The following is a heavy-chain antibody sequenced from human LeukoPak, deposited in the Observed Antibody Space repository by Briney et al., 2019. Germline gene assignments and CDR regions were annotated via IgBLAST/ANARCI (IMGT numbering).Heavy chain of an antibody. CDR3: ARGFYDFWSGYPD. Sequence: ASVTVSCKASGYTFTGYYMHWVRQAPGQGLEWMGWINPNSGGANSAQNFQGRVAMTRDTSISTVYMELSRLRSDDTAVYYCARGFYDFWSGYPDWGQGTLVTVSS. CDR1: GYTFTGYY. D-gene: IGHD3-3*01. V-gene: IGHV1-2*02. J-gene: IGHJ4*02. CDR2: INPNSGGA.